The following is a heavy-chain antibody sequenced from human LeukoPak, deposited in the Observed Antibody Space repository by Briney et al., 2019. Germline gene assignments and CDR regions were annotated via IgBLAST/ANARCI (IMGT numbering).Heavy chain of an antibody. CDR2: IYYSGST. CDR1: GGSISSYY. V-gene: IGHV4-59*01. D-gene: IGHD6-13*01. CDR3: ASRYSSSWYSFFDI. Sequence: SETLSLTCTVSGGSISSYYWSWIRQPPGKGLEWIGYIYYSGSTNYSPSLKSRVTISVDTSKNQFSLKLSSVTAADTAVYYCASRYSSSWYSFFDIWGQGTMVTVSS. J-gene: IGHJ3*02.